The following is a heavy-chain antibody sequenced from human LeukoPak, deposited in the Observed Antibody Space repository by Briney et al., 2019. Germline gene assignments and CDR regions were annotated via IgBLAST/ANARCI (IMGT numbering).Heavy chain of an antibody. CDR2: IIPIFGTA. Sequence: SVKVSCKASGGTFSSYAISWVRQAPGQGLEWMGGIIPIFGTANYAQEFQGRVTITADESMSTAYMELSSLRSEDTAVYYCASTRNDYVWGSYRGVDYWGQGTLVTVSS. CDR3: ASTRNDYVWGSYRGVDY. CDR1: GGTFSSYA. V-gene: IGHV1-69*13. J-gene: IGHJ4*02. D-gene: IGHD3-16*02.